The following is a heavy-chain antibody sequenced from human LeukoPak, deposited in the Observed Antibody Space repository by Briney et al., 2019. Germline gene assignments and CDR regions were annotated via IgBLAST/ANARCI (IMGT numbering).Heavy chain of an antibody. D-gene: IGHD6-19*01. V-gene: IGHV5-51*01. CDR1: GYSFASYW. Sequence: GESLKISCKASGYSFASYWIAWVRQMPGKGLEWMGIICPGDSDTRYSPSFQGQVTISADKSISTAYLQWSSLKASDTGIYYCARRSGARSAAVAADYWGQGTLVTVSS. CDR3: ARRSGARSAAVAADY. J-gene: IGHJ4*02. CDR2: ICPGDSDT.